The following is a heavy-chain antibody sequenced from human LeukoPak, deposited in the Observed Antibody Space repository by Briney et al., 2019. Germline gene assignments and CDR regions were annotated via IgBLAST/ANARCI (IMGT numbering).Heavy chain of an antibody. Sequence: PGGSLRLSCAASGFTFSSYAMHWVRQAPGKGLEWVAVISYDGSNKYYADSVKGRFTISRDNSKNTLYLQMNSLRAEDTAVYYCARDLKQQLVNNPLDYWGQGTLVTVSS. CDR2: ISYDGSNK. D-gene: IGHD6-13*01. CDR1: GFTFSSYA. CDR3: ARDLKQQLVNNPLDY. J-gene: IGHJ4*02. V-gene: IGHV3-30*04.